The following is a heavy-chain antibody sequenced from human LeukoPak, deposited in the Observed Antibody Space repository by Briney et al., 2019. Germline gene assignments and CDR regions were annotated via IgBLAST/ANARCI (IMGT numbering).Heavy chain of an antibody. J-gene: IGHJ4*02. V-gene: IGHV3-21*01. Sequence: GGSLRLSCAASGFTFSSYSMNWVRQAPGKGLEWVSSISSSSSYIYYAGSVKGRFTISRDNSKNTLYLQMNSLRAEDTAVYYCAKDVLPKAPAGIFRDVVVVAATSDGVYWGQGTLVTVSS. CDR1: GFTFSSYS. D-gene: IGHD2-15*01. CDR2: ISSSSSYI. CDR3: AKDVLPKAPAGIFRDVVVVAATSDGVY.